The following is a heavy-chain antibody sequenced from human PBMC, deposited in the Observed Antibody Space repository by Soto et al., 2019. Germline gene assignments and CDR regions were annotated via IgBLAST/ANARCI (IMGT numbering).Heavy chain of an antibody. CDR3: AKAGLPPYGDYVSPCDY. D-gene: IGHD4-17*01. CDR1: GFTFSSYG. Sequence: PGGSLRLSCAASGFTFSSYGMHWVRQAPGKGLEWVAVISYDGSNKYYADSVKGRFTISRDNSKNTLYLQMNSLRAEDTAVYYCAKAGLPPYGDYVSPCDYWGQGTLVTVSS. J-gene: IGHJ4*02. V-gene: IGHV3-30*18. CDR2: ISYDGSNK.